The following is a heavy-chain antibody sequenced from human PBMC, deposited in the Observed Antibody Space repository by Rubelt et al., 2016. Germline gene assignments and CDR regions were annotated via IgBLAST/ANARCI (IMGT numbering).Heavy chain of an antibody. D-gene: IGHD4-23*01. CDR3: ARDVGGNSVLYYFDY. CDR1: GYTFTSYG. CDR2: ISAYNDNT. V-gene: IGHV1-18*01. Sequence: QVQLVQSGAEVKKPGASVKVSCKASGYTFTSYGISWVRQAPGQGLEWMGWISAYNDNTNYAQKLQGRGTMTTGTSTSTAYMELRSLRSDDTAVYYCARDVGGNSVLYYFDYWGQGTLVTVSS. J-gene: IGHJ4*02.